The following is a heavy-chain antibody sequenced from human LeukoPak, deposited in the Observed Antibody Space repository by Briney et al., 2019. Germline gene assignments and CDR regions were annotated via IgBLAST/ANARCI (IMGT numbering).Heavy chain of an antibody. V-gene: IGHV1-8*01. CDR3: ARSGGYHPLDY. CDR2: MNANRGNT. D-gene: IGHD5-12*01. CDR1: GYTFTSYD. J-gene: IGHJ4*02. Sequence: GASVKVSCKSSGYTFTSYDINWVRQAPGQGLEWMGWMNANRGNTGFAQKFQGRVTMTRDTSISTAYLELSSLRSEDTAVYYCARSGGYHPLDYWSQGTLVTVSS.